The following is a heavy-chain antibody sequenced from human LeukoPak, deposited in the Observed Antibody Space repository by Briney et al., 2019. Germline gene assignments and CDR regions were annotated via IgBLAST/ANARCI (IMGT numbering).Heavy chain of an antibody. CDR1: GFTFSSYG. CDR2: IRYDGSNK. Sequence: PGGSLRLSCAASGFTFSSYGMHWVRQAPGKGLEWVAFIRYDGSNKYYADSVKGRFTISRDNAKNSLYLQMNSLRAEDTALYYCAKAGPYYYDYMDVWGKGTTVTISS. CDR3: AKAGPYYYDYMDV. J-gene: IGHJ6*03. V-gene: IGHV3-30*02.